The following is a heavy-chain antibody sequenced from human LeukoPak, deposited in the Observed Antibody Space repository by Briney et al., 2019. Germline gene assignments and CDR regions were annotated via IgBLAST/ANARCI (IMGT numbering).Heavy chain of an antibody. Sequence: SETLSLTCAVYGGSFSGYYWSWIRQPPGKGLEWIGEINHSGSTNYNPSLKSRVTISVDRSKNQFSLKLSSVTAADTAVYYCARGIAARYLDYWGQGTLVTVSS. CDR2: INHSGST. V-gene: IGHV4-34*01. CDR1: GGSFSGYY. CDR3: ARGIAARYLDY. D-gene: IGHD6-6*01. J-gene: IGHJ4*02.